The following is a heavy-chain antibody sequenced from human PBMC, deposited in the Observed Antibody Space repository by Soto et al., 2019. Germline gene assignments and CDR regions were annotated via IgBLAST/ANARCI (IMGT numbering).Heavy chain of an antibody. J-gene: IGHJ4*02. CDR2: INAGNGNT. Sequence: QVQLVQSGAEVKKPGASVKVSCKASGYTFTRYNMDWVRQAPGQRLEWMGGINAGNGNTKYSQKFQGRVTITRDTAATTADVELGRVLSEDTAGYCCARAKEYDDCLDYWGQGTLVTVSS. D-gene: IGHD2-21*02. CDR3: ARAKEYDDCLDY. V-gene: IGHV1-3*01. CDR1: GYTFTRYN.